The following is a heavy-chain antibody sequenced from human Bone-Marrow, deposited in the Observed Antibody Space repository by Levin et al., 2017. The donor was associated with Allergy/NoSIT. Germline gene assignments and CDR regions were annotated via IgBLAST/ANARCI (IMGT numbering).Heavy chain of an antibody. D-gene: IGHD3-10*01. CDR2: IYYSGST. CDR3: ASLSYYYGAGTHPDEDY. J-gene: IGHJ4*02. CDR1: GASITSGDHY. Sequence: RLQTLSLTCSVSGASITSGDHYWSWIRQSPGKGLEWIGYIYYSGSTYYNPSLMTRITISLDPSKNHFSLKLRSVTVADTAVYYCASLSYYYGAGTHPDEDYWGQGALVIVSS. V-gene: IGHV4-30-4*01.